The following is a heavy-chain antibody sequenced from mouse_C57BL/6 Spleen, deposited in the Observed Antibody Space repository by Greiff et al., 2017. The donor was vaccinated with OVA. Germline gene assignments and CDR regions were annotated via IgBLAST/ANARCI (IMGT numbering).Heavy chain of an antibody. CDR1: GYTFTSYW. D-gene: IGHD2-1*01. CDR3: ARGYGNYFDD. V-gene: IGHV1-69*01. Sequence: QVQLQQPGAELVMPGASVKLSCKASGYTFTSYWMHWVKQRPGQGLEWIGEIDPSDSYTNYNQKFKGKSTLTVDKSSSTAYMQRSSLTSEDSAVYYCARGYGNYFDDWGQGTTLTVSS. J-gene: IGHJ2*01. CDR2: IDPSDSYT.